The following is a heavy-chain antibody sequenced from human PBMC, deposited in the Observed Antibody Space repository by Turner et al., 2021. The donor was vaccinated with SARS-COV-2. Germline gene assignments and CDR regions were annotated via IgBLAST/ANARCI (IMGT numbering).Heavy chain of an antibody. CDR1: GFTFSSYA. V-gene: IGHV3-23*01. D-gene: IGHD6-19*01. Sequence: EVQLLESGGGLVQPGGSLRLSCAASGFTFSSYAMSWLRQAPGKGLEWVSAISGSGGSTFYADAGKGRFTISRDDSKNTLYLQMNSLRAEDTAVYYGAKDIRTTPIAVAGRGAFDIWGQGTMVTVSS. CDR2: ISGSGGST. CDR3: AKDIRTTPIAVAGRGAFDI. J-gene: IGHJ3*02.